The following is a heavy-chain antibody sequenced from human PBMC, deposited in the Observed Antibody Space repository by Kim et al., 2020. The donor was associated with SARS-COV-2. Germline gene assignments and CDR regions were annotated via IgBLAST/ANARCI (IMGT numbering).Heavy chain of an antibody. CDR3: ASYTDYYYGMDV. V-gene: IGHV1-2*04. D-gene: IGHD3-16*01. J-gene: IGHJ6*02. Sequence: ASVKVSCKASGYTFTGYYMHWVRQAPGQGLEWMGWINPNSGGTNYAQKFQGWVTMTRDTSISTAYMELSRLRSDDTAVYYCASYTDYYYGMDVWGQGTTVTVSS. CDR2: INPNSGGT. CDR1: GYTFTGYY.